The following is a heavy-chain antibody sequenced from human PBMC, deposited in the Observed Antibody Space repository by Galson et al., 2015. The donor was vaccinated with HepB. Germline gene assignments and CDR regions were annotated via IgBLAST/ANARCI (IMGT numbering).Heavy chain of an antibody. Sequence: SLRLSCAASGFTFSSYAMHWVRQAPGKGLEWVAVISYDGSNKYYADSVKGRFTISRDNSKNTLYLQMNSLRAEDTAVYYCARDGVTYYYDSSGENWFDPWGQGTLVTVSS. J-gene: IGHJ5*02. D-gene: IGHD3-22*01. CDR3: ARDGVTYYYDSSGENWFDP. CDR2: ISYDGSNK. V-gene: IGHV3-30*04. CDR1: GFTFSSYA.